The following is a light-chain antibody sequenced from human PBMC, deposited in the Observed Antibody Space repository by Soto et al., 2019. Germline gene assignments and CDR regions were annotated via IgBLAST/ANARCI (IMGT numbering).Light chain of an antibody. CDR2: DAS. J-gene: IGKJ1*01. CDR1: QSISSW. V-gene: IGKV1-5*01. CDR3: QQYNSYEWT. Sequence: DIQMTQSPSTLSASVGDRVTITCRASQSISSWLAWYQQKPGKAPKLLIYDASSLESVVPSRFSGSGSGTEFTLTISSLQPDDFATDYCQQYNSYEWTFGQATKVDIK.